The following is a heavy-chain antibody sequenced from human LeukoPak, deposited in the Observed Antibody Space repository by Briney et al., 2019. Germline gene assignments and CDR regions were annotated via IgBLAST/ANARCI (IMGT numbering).Heavy chain of an antibody. CDR2: IIPIFGTA. V-gene: IGHV1-69*13. Sequence: ASVKVSCKASGGTFSSYAISWVRQAPGQGLEWMGGIIPIFGTANYAQKFQGRASITADESTSTAYMELSSLRSEDTAVYYCARDYGYCSGGSCYPNWFDPWGQGTLVTVSS. CDR1: GGTFSSYA. J-gene: IGHJ5*02. CDR3: ARDYGYCSGGSCYPNWFDP. D-gene: IGHD2-15*01.